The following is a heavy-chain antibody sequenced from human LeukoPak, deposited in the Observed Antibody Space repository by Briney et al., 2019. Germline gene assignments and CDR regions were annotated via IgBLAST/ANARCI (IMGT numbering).Heavy chain of an antibody. CDR3: ARAPIWFGEFRFDY. V-gene: IGHV3-21*01. CDR1: GFTFSSYS. D-gene: IGHD3-10*01. J-gene: IGHJ4*02. CDR2: ISSSSSYI. Sequence: PGGSLRLSCAASGFTFSSYSMNWVRQAPGKGLEWVSSISSSSSYIYYADSVKGRFTISRDNAKNSLYLQMNSLRAEDTAVYYCARAPIWFGEFRFDYWGQGTLVTVSS.